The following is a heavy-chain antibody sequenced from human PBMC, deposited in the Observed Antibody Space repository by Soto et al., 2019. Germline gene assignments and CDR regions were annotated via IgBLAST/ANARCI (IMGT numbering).Heavy chain of an antibody. J-gene: IGHJ6*02. CDR3: AKDMIAVAGTVGHYYGMDV. CDR1: GFRFSSYE. Sequence: PGGSLRLSCAASGFRFSSYEMNWVRQAPGKGLEWVSYISSSGSGSTIYYADSVKGRFTISRDNAKNSLYLQMNSLRAEDTALYYCAKDMIAVAGTVGHYYGMDVWGQGTTVTVSS. V-gene: IGHV3-48*03. D-gene: IGHD6-19*01. CDR2: ISSSGSGSTI.